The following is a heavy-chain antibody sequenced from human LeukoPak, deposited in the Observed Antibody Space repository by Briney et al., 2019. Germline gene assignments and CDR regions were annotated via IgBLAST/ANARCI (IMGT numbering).Heavy chain of an antibody. CDR3: ASIAAAGPFDY. CDR1: GFTFSSYE. CDR2: ISSSGSTI. V-gene: IGHV3-48*03. D-gene: IGHD6-13*01. Sequence: PGGSLRLSCAASGFTFSSYEMNWVRQAPGKGLEWVSYISSSGSTIYYADSVKGRFTISRDNAKNSLYLQMNSLRAEDTAVYYCASIAAAGPFDYWGQGTLVTVIS. J-gene: IGHJ4*02.